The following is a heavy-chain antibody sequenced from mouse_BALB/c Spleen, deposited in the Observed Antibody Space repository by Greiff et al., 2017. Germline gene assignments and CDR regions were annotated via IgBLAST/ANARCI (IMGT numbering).Heavy chain of an antibody. CDR2: ISSGGSYT. CDR1: GFTFSSYG. J-gene: IGHJ4*01. V-gene: IGHV5-6*01. D-gene: IGHD2-1*01. Sequence: VQLKESGGDLVKPGGSLKLSCAASGFTFSSYGMSWVRQTPDKRLEWVATISSGGSYTYYPDSVKGRFTISRDNAKNTLYLQMSSLKSEDTAMYYCARQDYYGNYDYAMDYWGQGTSVTVSS. CDR3: ARQDYYGNYDYAMDY.